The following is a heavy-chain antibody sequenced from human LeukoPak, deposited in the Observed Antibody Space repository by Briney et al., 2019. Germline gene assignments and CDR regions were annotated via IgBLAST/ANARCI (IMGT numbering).Heavy chain of an antibody. J-gene: IGHJ4*02. D-gene: IGHD3-10*01. CDR2: IKTDGSIT. CDR3: AKGPMVRGVGEAFDY. V-gene: IGHV3-74*01. CDR1: GFSFSVYW. Sequence: GGSLRLSCAASGFSFSVYWMHWVRQAPGKGPVWVSRIKTDGSITDYADFVKGRFTISRDNSKNTLYLQMNSLRAEDTAVYYCAKGPMVRGVGEAFDYWGQGTLVTVSS.